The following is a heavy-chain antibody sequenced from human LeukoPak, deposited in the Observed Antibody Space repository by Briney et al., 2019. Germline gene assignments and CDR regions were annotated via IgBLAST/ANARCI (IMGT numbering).Heavy chain of an antibody. CDR1: GYTFTSYG. CDR2: ISAFNGNT. Sequence: GASVKVSCKASGYTFTSYGISWVRQAPGQGLEWMGWISAFNGNTNYAQKLQGRVTMTTDTSTSTAYMELRSLRSDDTAVYYCARDRTHSSGYYYIRYWGQGTLVTVSS. D-gene: IGHD3-22*01. J-gene: IGHJ4*02. V-gene: IGHV1-18*01. CDR3: ARDRTHSSGYYYIRY.